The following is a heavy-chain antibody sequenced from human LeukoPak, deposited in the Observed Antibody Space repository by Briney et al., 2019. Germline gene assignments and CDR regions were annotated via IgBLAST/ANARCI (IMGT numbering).Heavy chain of an antibody. CDR2: ISYDGSNK. CDR1: GFTFSSYA. CDR3: AGLFFVGFSGMTAFDI. D-gene: IGHD3-10*01. Sequence: PGGSLRFSCAASGFTFSSYAMHWVRQAPGKGLEWVAVISYDGSNKYYADSVKGRFTISRDNSKNTLYLQMNSLRAEDTAVYYCAGLFFVGFSGMTAFDIWGQGTMVTVSS. V-gene: IGHV3-30*01. J-gene: IGHJ3*02.